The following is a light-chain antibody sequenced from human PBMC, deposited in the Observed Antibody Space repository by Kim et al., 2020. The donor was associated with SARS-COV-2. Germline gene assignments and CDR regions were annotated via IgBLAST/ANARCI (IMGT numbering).Light chain of an antibody. Sequence: EIVLTQSPGPLFLSPGERATLSCRASQSVSSNYLAWYQQKPGQAPRLLIYGASSRATGIPDRFSGSGSGTDFTLTINRLEPEDFAVFYCQQYGSSPMYTFGQGTKLEI. CDR1: QSVSSNY. CDR2: GAS. J-gene: IGKJ2*01. CDR3: QQYGSSPMYT. V-gene: IGKV3-20*01.